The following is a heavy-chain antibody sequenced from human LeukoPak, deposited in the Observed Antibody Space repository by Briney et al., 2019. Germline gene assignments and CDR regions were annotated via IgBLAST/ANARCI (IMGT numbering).Heavy chain of an antibody. CDR1: GFTFSSYS. J-gene: IGHJ6*03. CDR2: ISSSSSTI. Sequence: HPGGSLRLSCAASGFTFSSYSMNWVRQAPGKGLEWVSYISSSSSTIYYADSVKGRFTISRDNAKNSLYLQMSSLRAEDTAVYYCASLREPGYYYYYYMDVWGKGTTVTVSS. D-gene: IGHD1-14*01. V-gene: IGHV3-48*04. CDR3: ASLREPGYYYYYYMDV.